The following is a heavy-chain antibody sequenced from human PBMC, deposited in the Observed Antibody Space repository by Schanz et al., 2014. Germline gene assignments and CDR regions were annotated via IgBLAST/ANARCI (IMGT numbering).Heavy chain of an antibody. CDR3: ARLDPYCRSGTCYRAFDF. D-gene: IGHD2-15*01. V-gene: IGHV3-66*02. CDR2: IFTDGRT. Sequence: EVQLVASGGGLVQPGGSLRLSCAASGFAVDNYYMSCVRQAPGRGLEWVSIIFTDGRTYYADSVKGRFTISRDSSKNTLFLQMNSLRTEDTAVYYCARLDPYCRSGTCYRAFDFWGQGTLVTVSS. J-gene: IGHJ4*02. CDR1: GFAVDNYY.